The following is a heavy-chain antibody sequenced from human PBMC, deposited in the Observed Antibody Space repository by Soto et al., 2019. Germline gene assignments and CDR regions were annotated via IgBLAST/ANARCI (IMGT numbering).Heavy chain of an antibody. CDR1: GFTFSSYA. D-gene: IGHD2-15*01. Sequence: GGSLRLSCAVSGFTFSSYAMSWVRQAPGKGLEWVSAISGSGGSTYYADSVKGRITISRDNSKNTLYLQMNSLRAEDTAVYYCAKDPNIVVVVGDAFDIWGQGTMVTVSS. V-gene: IGHV3-23*01. CDR2: ISGSGGST. CDR3: AKDPNIVVVVGDAFDI. J-gene: IGHJ3*02.